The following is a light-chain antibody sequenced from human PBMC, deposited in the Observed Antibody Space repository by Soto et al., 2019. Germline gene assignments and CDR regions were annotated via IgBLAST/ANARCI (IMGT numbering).Light chain of an antibody. CDR1: HNISSN. Sequence: MTQSPASLSASVGDRVTITCRASHNISSNLAWHQQKPGQAPRILMYDASTRATGISARFSGSGSGTEFTLTISSLQSEDFAVYYCQQYHNWPITFGQGTRLEIK. V-gene: IGKV3-15*01. J-gene: IGKJ5*01. CDR2: DAS. CDR3: QQYHNWPIT.